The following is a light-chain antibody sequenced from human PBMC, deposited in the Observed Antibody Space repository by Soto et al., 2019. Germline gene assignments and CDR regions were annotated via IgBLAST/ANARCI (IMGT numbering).Light chain of an antibody. Sequence: EIVLTQSPGTLSLSPGEIATLSCKASESIYINSFAWYYQKPGQPPRLLIYGSSTRDTGIPDRFSGSGSGTDFVLSIDRLEVEDSGIYYCQQYGASPFTFGPGTRVDIK. V-gene: IGKV3-20*01. CDR1: ESIYINS. CDR2: GSS. J-gene: IGKJ3*01. CDR3: QQYGASPFT.